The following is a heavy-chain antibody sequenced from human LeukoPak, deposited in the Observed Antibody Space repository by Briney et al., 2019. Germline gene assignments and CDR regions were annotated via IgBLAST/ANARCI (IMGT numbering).Heavy chain of an antibody. J-gene: IGHJ4*02. CDR3: ARDRVGYCSSTSCPHGAY. CDR1: GYTFTSYG. CDR2: ISAYNGNT. Sequence: ASVKVSCKASGYTFTSYGISWVRQAPGQGLEWMGWISAYNGNTNYAQKLQGRVTMTTDTSTSTAYMELRSLRSDDTAVYYCARDRVGYCSSTSCPHGAYWGQGTLVTVSS. V-gene: IGHV1-18*01. D-gene: IGHD2-2*01.